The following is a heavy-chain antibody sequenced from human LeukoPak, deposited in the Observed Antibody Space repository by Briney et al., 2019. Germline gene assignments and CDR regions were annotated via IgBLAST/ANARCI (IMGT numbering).Heavy chain of an antibody. CDR1: GYTFTSYD. D-gene: IGHD3-10*01. CDR2: MNPNSGNT. J-gene: IGHJ4*02. Sequence: ASVKVSCKASGYTFTSYDINWVRQATGQGLEWMGWMNPNSGNTSYAQKFQGRVTMTRNTSISTAYMELSSLRSEDTAVYYCARVSDNVLLWFGELSETGHFDYWGQGTLVTVSS. CDR3: ARVSDNVLLWFGELSETGHFDY. V-gene: IGHV1-8*01.